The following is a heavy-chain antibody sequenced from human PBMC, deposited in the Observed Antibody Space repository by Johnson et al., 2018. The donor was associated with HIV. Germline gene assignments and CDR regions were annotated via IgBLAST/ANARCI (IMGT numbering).Heavy chain of an antibody. CDR1: GFTSSNHH. Sequence: VQLVESGGGLVQPGGSLRLSCAVSGFTSSNHHMTWVRQAPGKGLEWVANINQDGSDKYYVDSVKGRFTISRDNAKNSLYLQMNSLRAEDTALYYCARRRRYGDYFADAFDIWGQGTMVTVSS. CDR2: INQDGSDK. D-gene: IGHD4-17*01. J-gene: IGHJ3*02. CDR3: ARRRRYGDYFADAFDI. V-gene: IGHV3-7*03.